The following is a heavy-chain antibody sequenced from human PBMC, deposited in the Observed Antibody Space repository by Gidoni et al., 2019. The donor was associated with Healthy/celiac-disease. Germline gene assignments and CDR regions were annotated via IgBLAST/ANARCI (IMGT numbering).Heavy chain of an antibody. CDR1: GYSISCGHF. CDR2: LHHSGST. J-gene: IGHJ5*01. V-gene: IGHV4-38-2*02. CDR3: ARGSGMKWFDS. Sequence: QGQLQESGSGLEKPSETLSVTCTVSGYSISCGHFWGCLRQAPGKGLEWIGNLHHSGSTSYNPSLKSRITTSVDTSKNQISLRLTSVIAADTAVYFCARGSGMKWFDSWGQGILVTVSS.